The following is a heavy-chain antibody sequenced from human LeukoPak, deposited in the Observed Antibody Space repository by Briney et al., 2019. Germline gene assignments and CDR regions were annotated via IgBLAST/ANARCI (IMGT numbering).Heavy chain of an antibody. V-gene: IGHV1-69*04. CDR3: ARDGPMVYPYDAFDI. D-gene: IGHD2-8*01. Sequence: SVKVSCKASGGTFSSYAISWVRQAPGQGLEWMGRIIPILGIANYAQKFQGRVTITADKSTSTAYMELSSLKSEDTAVYYCARDGPMVYPYDAFDIWGQGTMVTVSS. CDR2: IIPILGIA. CDR1: GGTFSSYA. J-gene: IGHJ3*02.